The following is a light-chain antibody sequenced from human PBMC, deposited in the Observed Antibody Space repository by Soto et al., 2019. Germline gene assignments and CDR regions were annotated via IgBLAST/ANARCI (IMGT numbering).Light chain of an antibody. V-gene: IGKV1-17*02. CDR3: QQYNEWPET. Sequence: DIQMTQSPTYLSASVGDRVTITFRASHSIRNNLNWYQQKPGKSPNLLIYTASSLQSGVPSRFSGSGSATEFTLTINNLQSRDSEVYYCQQYNEWPETFGPGTKVDIK. CDR2: TAS. J-gene: IGKJ1*01. CDR1: HSIRNN.